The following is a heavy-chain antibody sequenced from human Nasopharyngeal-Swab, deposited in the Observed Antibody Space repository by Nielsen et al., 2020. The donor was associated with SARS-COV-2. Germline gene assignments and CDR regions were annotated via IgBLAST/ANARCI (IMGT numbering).Heavy chain of an antibody. D-gene: IGHD3-22*01. CDR3: ARHQGYYATGFDY. CDR1: GGSISSSSYY. Sequence: SEALSLTCTVSGGSISSSSYYWGWIRQPPGKGLEWIGSIYYSGSTYYNPSLKSRVTISVDTSKNQFSLKLSSVTAADTAVYYCARHQGYYATGFDYWAQGTLVTVSS. CDR2: IYYSGST. V-gene: IGHV4-39*01. J-gene: IGHJ4*02.